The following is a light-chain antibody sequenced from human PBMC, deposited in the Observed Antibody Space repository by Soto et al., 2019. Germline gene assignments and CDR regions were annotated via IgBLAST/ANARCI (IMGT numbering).Light chain of an antibody. CDR1: QSINW. J-gene: IGKJ1*01. CDR3: QHYDTYSPMWT. CDR2: EAS. Sequence: DIQLAQSPSTLSASVGDRITITCRATQSINWLAWYQQKPGKAPKLLIFEASRLESGVPSRFGGSGSGTEFTLSISRLQPDDFETYYCQHYDTYSPMWTFGQGTKVDVK. V-gene: IGKV1-5*03.